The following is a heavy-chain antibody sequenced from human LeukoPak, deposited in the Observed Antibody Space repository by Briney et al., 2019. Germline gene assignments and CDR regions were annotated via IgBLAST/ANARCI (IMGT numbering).Heavy chain of an antibody. CDR3: ARDHDSGGYSFDY. CDR2: ISRSSSTI. Sequence: GSLRLSCAASGFTFSTTSMNWVRQAPGKGLEWVSYISRSSSTIYYADSVKGRFTISRDNAKNSVYLQMNSLRAEDTAVYYCARDHDSGGYSFDYWGQGTLVTVSS. J-gene: IGHJ4*02. CDR1: GFTFSTTS. V-gene: IGHV3-48*04. D-gene: IGHD3-22*01.